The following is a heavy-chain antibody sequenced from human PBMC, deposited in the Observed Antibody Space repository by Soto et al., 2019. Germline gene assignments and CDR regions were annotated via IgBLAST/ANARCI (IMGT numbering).Heavy chain of an antibody. D-gene: IGHD2-2*02. V-gene: IGHV1-3*01. CDR3: ARSCGSSTSCYTQFDY. CDR1: GYIFTSYG. Sequence: GASVKVSCKASGYIFTSYGLSWVRQAPGQRLEWMGWINAGNGNTKYSQKFQGRVTITRDTSASTAYMELSSLRSEDTAVYYCARSCGSSTSCYTQFDYWGQGTLVTVSS. J-gene: IGHJ4*02. CDR2: INAGNGNT.